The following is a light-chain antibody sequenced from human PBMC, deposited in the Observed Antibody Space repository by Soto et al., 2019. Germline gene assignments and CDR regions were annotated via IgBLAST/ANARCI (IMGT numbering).Light chain of an antibody. J-gene: IGKJ1*01. Sequence: DIQMTQSPSTLSASVGDRVTITCRASQSISSWLAWYQQKPGKAPKLLIYKASSLESGVPSRFSGTGSGTEFTLTISSLQPDDGATYYGQQYNSYPTYGQGTKVEIK. CDR2: KAS. CDR3: QQYNSYPT. CDR1: QSISSW. V-gene: IGKV1-5*03.